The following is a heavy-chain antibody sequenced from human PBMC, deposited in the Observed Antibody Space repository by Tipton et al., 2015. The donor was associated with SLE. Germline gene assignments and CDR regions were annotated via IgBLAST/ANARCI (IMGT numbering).Heavy chain of an antibody. Sequence: TLSLTCIVSGGSISSYYWNWIRQPAGKGLEWIGHIQPSGSTFYNPSLKSRVTMSLDMSKNQLSLKLYSVTAADTAVYYCARRPPMGGRGDEYFDYWGQGTLVSVSS. CDR1: GGSISSYY. CDR3: ARRPPMGGRGDEYFDY. CDR2: IQPSGST. V-gene: IGHV4-4*07. J-gene: IGHJ4*02. D-gene: IGHD3-16*01.